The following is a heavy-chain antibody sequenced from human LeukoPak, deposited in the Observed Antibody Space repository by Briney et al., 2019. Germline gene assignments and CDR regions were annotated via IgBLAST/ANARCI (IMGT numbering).Heavy chain of an antibody. CDR3: ARDLRTAWIQLWSLAYGMDV. J-gene: IGHJ6*02. CDR1: GYTFTSYY. V-gene: IGHV1-18*04. CDR2: ISAYNGNT. D-gene: IGHD5-18*01. Sequence: ASVKVSCKASGYTFTSYYIHWVRQAPGQGLEWMGWISAYNGNTNYAQKLQGRVIMTTDISTSTAYMELRSLRSDDTAVYYCARDLRTAWIQLWSLAYGMDVWGQGTTVTVSS.